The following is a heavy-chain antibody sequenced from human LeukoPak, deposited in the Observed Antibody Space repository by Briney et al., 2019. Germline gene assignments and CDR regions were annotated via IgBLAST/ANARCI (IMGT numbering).Heavy chain of an antibody. CDR1: GGSISCYY. V-gene: IGHV4-59*12. CDR3: ARDGPYYYDTFDI. D-gene: IGHD3-10*01. CDR2: IYYSGST. J-gene: IGHJ3*02. Sequence: SETLSLTCTVSGGSISCYYWSWIRQPPGKGLEWIGNIYYSGSTNYKPSLKSRVTISVDTSKNQFSLKLSSVTAADTAVYYCARDGPYYYDTFDIWGQGTMVTVSS.